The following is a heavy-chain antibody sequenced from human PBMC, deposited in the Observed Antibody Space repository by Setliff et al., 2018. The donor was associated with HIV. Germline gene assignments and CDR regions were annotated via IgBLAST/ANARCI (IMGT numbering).Heavy chain of an antibody. Sequence: GGSLRLSCAASGFTFSNYGMHWVRQAPGKGLEWVAYIRYDRSEKHYADSVKGRFTISRDNSQNTLYLQMNSLRPEDTAVYYCAKPVVHHYYYMDVWGKGTTVTV. CDR2: IRYDRSEK. J-gene: IGHJ6*03. D-gene: IGHD3-16*02. CDR3: AKPVVHHYYYMDV. V-gene: IGHV3-30*02. CDR1: GFTFSNYG.